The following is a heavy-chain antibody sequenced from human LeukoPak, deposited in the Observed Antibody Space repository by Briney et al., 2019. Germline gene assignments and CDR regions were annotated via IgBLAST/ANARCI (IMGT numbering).Heavy chain of an antibody. CDR2: IYYSGST. V-gene: IGHV4-59*08. CDR1: GGSISNYY. J-gene: IGHJ4*02. Sequence: PSETLSLTCTVSGGSISNYYWSWIRQPPGKGLEWIGSIYYSGSTNYNPSLKSRVTISVDTSKNQFSLKLSSVTAADTAVYYCATRDNVGGTPPYDYWGQGTLVTVSS. CDR3: ATRDNVGGTPPYDY. D-gene: IGHD1-26*01.